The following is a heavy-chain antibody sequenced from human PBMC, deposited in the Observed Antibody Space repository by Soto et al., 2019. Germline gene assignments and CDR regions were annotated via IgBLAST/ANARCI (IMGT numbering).Heavy chain of an antibody. Sequence: QVQLVQSGAAVKKPGASVKGSCKDSGYTFTSYGISWVRQAPGQVREWMGWSSAYNGNTNYAQKLQGRVTMTTDTPTSTAYLELRRLRSDDTAVYYCARDMDAYGDYRRYYGMDVWGQGTTVTVSS. CDR1: GYTFTSYG. D-gene: IGHD4-17*01. CDR2: SSAYNGNT. J-gene: IGHJ6*02. CDR3: ARDMDAYGDYRRYYGMDV. V-gene: IGHV1-18*04.